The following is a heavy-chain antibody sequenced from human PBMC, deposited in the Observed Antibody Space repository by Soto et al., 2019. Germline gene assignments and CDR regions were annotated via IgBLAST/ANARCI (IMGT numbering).Heavy chain of an antibody. CDR2: LWYHGSDK. Sequence: SRNLSWATSGFTFSDYVMHWVRPAPGKGLEWVAVLWYHGSDKFYADSVKGRFTINPDTSKNQFSLQLNSVTPEDTAVYYCARDPAYYYGSGSYNYFDYWGQGTLVTVSS. CDR3: ARDPAYYYGSGSYNYFDY. J-gene: IGHJ4*02. D-gene: IGHD3-10*01. CDR1: GFTFSDYV. V-gene: IGHV3-33*01.